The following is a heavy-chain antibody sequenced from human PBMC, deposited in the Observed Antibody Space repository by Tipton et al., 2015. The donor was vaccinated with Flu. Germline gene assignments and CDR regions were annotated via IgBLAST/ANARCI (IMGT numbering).Heavy chain of an antibody. D-gene: IGHD5-18*01. J-gene: IGHJ4*02. CDR3: ARRGYSYGRRGFDY. CDR1: GGSFSGYY. CDR2: INHSGST. V-gene: IGHV4-34*01. Sequence: TLSLTCAVYGGSFSGYYWSWIRQPPGKGLEWIGEINHSGSTNYNPSLKSRVTISVDTSKNQFSLKLSSVTAADTAVYYCARRGYSYGRRGFDYWGQGTLVTVSS.